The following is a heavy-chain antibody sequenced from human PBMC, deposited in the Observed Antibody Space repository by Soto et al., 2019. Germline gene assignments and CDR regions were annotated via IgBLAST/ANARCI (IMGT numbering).Heavy chain of an antibody. CDR1: GYTFSNYG. CDR2: ICVYKGKT. J-gene: IGHJ4*02. D-gene: IGHD6-13*01. CDR3: ARDHIIPAVGTLDY. Sequence: QVQLVQSGAEVKKPGASVKVSCKATGYTFSNYGISWVRQVPGQGLEWMGWICVYKGKTSYAQKFQGRVIMTTDTSTSTAYMELRTLRSDDTAVYYCARDHIIPAVGTLDYWGQGTLVIVSS. V-gene: IGHV1-18*04.